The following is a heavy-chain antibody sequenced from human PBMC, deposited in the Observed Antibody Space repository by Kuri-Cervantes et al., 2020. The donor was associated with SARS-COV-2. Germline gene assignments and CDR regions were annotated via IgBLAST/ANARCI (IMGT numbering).Heavy chain of an antibody. CDR3: VRDPDFDY. CDR1: GGSFSGYY. CDR2: INHSGST. V-gene: IGHV4-34*01. J-gene: IGHJ4*02. Sequence: GSLRLSCAVYGGSFSGYYWSWIRQPPGKGLEWIGEINHSGSTNYNPSLKSRVTVSVDTSKNQFSLRLSSVTAADTAVYYCVRDPDFDYWGQGALVTVSS.